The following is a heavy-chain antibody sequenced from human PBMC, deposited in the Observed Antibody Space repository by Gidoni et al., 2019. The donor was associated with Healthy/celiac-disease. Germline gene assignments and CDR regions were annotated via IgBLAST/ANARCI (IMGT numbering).Heavy chain of an antibody. D-gene: IGHD3-10*01. CDR1: GFTFSSYS. CDR2: ISSSSSYI. J-gene: IGHJ6*02. Sequence: EVQLVESGGGLVKPGGSLRLSCAASGFTFSSYSMNWVRQAPGKGLEWVSSISSSSSYIYYADSVKGRFTISRDNAKNSLYLQMNSLRAEDTAVYYCARDRGLFDYYYYGMDVWGQGTTVTVSS. CDR3: ARDRGLFDYYYYGMDV. V-gene: IGHV3-21*01.